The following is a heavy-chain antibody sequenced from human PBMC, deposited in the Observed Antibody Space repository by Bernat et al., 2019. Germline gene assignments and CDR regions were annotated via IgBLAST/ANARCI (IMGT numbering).Heavy chain of an antibody. D-gene: IGHD3-10*01. CDR2: IYSGGST. V-gene: IGHV3-66*01. CDR1: GFTVSSNY. J-gene: IGHJ4*02. Sequence: EVQLVESGGGLVQPGGSLRLSCAASGFTVSSNYMSWVRQAPGKGLEWVSVIYSGGSTYYADSVKGRFTSTRDNAKNTLYLQMNRLRAEETAVYYCASRIWVGGICLVGYWGQGTLVTVSS. CDR3: ASRIWVGGICLVGY.